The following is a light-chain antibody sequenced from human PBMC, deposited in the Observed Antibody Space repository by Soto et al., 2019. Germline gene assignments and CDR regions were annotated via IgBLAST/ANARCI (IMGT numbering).Light chain of an antibody. Sequence: QSVLTQPPSVSGAPGQRVTISCTGSSSNIGAGYDVHWYQQLPGTAPKLLIHGNNNRPSGVPDRFSVSKSGTSASLAVTGLQAEDEADYYCQSYDSSLSGSVFGGGTKVTV. CDR1: SSNIGAGYD. CDR3: QSYDSSLSGSV. J-gene: IGLJ2*01. CDR2: GNN. V-gene: IGLV1-40*01.